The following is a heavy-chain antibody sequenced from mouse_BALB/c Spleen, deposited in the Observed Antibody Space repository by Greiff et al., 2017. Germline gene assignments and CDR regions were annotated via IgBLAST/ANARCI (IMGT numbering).Heavy chain of an antibody. J-gene: IGHJ4*01. CDR2: INPYNDGT. Sequence: EVQLVESGPELVKPGASVKMSCKASGYTFTSYVMHWVKQKPGQGLEWIGYINPYNDGTKYNEKFKGKATLTSDKSSSTAYMELSSLTSEDSAVYYCARGYRYDVGAMDYWGQGTSVTVSS. CDR3: ARGYRYDVGAMDY. CDR1: GYTFTSYV. V-gene: IGHV1-14*01. D-gene: IGHD2-14*01.